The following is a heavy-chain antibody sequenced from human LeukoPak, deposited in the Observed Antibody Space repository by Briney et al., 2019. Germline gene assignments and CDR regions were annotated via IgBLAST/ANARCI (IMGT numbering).Heavy chain of an antibody. V-gene: IGHV1-2*02. CDR1: GYTFTGYY. D-gene: IGHD6-13*01. CDR3: ARDLAQEVAAAGIDY. J-gene: IGHJ4*02. CDR2: INSNSGGT. Sequence: ASVKVSCKACGYTFTGYYRHWVRQAPGQGLEWMGCINSNSGGTNYAQKFQGRVTMTRDTSISTAYMELSRLRSDDTAVYYCARDLAQEVAAAGIDYWGQGTLVTVSS.